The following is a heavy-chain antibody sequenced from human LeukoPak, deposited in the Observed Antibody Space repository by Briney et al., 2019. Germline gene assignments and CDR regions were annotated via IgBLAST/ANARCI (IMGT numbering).Heavy chain of an antibody. Sequence: SETLSLTCAVSGYSISSGYYWGWSRQPPGKGLEWIGSIYHSGSTYYNPSLKSRVTISVDTSKNQFSLKLSSVTAADTAVYYCARLPLHSYFDYWGQGTLVTVSS. J-gene: IGHJ4*02. CDR2: IYHSGST. CDR1: GYSISSGYY. CDR3: ARLPLHSYFDY. V-gene: IGHV4-38-2*01.